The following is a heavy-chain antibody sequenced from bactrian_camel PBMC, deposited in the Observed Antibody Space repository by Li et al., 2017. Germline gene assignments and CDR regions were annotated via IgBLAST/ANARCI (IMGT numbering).Heavy chain of an antibody. J-gene: IGHJ4*01. D-gene: IGHD4*01. CDR3: GAGRWLGDCQYED. V-gene: IGHV3S40*01. Sequence: VQLVESGGDSVQVGGSLRLTCSASGFSYTRYCLGWFRQTPDTGREAVAIASFDRNITSYGSPVKGRFSISQDKGKNTVFLHLEMLRPDDTAVYFCGAGRWLGDCQYEDWGRGTQVTV. CDR1: GFSYTRYC. CDR2: ASFDRNIT.